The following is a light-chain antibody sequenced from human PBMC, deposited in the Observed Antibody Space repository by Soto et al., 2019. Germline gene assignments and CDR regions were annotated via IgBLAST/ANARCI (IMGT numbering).Light chain of an antibody. J-gene: IGKJ1*01. V-gene: IGKV3-15*01. CDR3: QQYNNWPPWT. Sequence: EIVMTQSPATLSVSPGERATLSCRASQSVSSNLAWYRQKPGQAPRLLIYGASTRATGIPARFSGSGSGTEFTLTISSLQSEDFAVYYCQQYNNWPPWTFGQGTKVAIK. CDR2: GAS. CDR1: QSVSSN.